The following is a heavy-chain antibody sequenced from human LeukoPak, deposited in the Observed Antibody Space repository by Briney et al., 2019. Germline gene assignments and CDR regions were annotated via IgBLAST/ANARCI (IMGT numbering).Heavy chain of an antibody. D-gene: IGHD2/OR15-2a*01. CDR3: AREFYGDY. J-gene: IGHJ4*02. Sequence: SETLSLTCTVSGGSISSSSYYWGWIRQPPGKGLEWIGSIYYSGSTYYNPSLKSRVTISVDTSKNQFSLKLSSVTAADTAVYYCAREFYGDYWGQGTLVTVSS. CDR1: GGSISSSSYY. CDR2: IYYSGST. V-gene: IGHV4-39*07.